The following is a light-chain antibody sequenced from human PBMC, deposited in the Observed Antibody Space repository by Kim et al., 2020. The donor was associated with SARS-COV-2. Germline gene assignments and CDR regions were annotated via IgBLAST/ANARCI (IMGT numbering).Light chain of an antibody. V-gene: IGKV1-5*01. J-gene: IGKJ1*01. Sequence: ASVGDRVTITCRASQSISSWLAWYQQKPGKAPKLLIYDASSLESGVPSRFSGSGSGTEFTLTISSLQPDDFATYYCHQYNSYPWTFVQGTKVDI. CDR2: DAS. CDR3: HQYNSYPWT. CDR1: QSISSW.